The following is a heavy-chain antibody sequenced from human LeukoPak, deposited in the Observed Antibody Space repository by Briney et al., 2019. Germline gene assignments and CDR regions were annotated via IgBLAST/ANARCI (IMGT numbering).Heavy chain of an antibody. V-gene: IGHV4-4*09. CDR3: ARSPYWSLSDYYYYYMDV. Sequence: PSETLSLTCTVSGGSISSYYWSWIRQPPGKGLEWIGYIYTSGSTNYNPSLKSRVTISVDTSKNQFSLKLSSVTAADTAVYYCARSPYWSLSDYYYYYMDVWGKGTTVTVSS. CDR1: GGSISSYY. J-gene: IGHJ6*03. D-gene: IGHD2-15*01. CDR2: IYTSGST.